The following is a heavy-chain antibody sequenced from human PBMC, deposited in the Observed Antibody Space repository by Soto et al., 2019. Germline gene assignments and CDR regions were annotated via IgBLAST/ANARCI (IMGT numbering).Heavy chain of an antibody. D-gene: IGHD2-21*02. V-gene: IGHV5-10-1*01. CDR3: ARRYCGGDCYSVGRYYYYYGMDV. CDR2: IDPSDSYT. Sequence: PGESLKISCKGSGYSFTSYWISWVRQMPGKGLEWMGRIDPSDSYTNYSPSFQGHVTISADKSISTAYLQWSSLKASDTAMYYCARRYCGGDCYSVGRYYYYYGMDVWGQGTTVTVSS. CDR1: GYSFTSYW. J-gene: IGHJ6*02.